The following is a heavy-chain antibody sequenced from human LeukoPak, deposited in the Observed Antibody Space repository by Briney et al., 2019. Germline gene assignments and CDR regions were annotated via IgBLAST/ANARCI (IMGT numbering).Heavy chain of an antibody. CDR2: IYPGDSDT. D-gene: IGHD1-26*01. V-gene: IGHV5-51*01. CDR3: ARQGYSGSYYDAFDI. CDR1: GYNFTTFW. Sequence: GESLKISSKTSGYNFTTFWIGWVRQMPGKGLEWMGIIYPGDSDTRYSPSFQGQVTISADKSISTAYLQWSSLKASDTAMYYCARQGYSGSYYDAFDIWGQGTMVTVSS. J-gene: IGHJ3*02.